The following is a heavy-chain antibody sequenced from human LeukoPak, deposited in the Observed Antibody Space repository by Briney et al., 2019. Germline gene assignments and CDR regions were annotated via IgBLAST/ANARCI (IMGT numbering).Heavy chain of an antibody. J-gene: IGHJ5*02. Sequence: TGGSLRLSCAASGFTFRSGAMSWVRQAPGMGLEWVSSISGSGDSIYYADSVKGRFTVSRDNANNSLYLQMNDLRVEDTAVYYCARDSGPLFDPWGHGTLVTVSS. CDR1: GFTFRSGA. D-gene: IGHD7-27*01. CDR2: ISGSGDSI. V-gene: IGHV3-23*01. CDR3: ARDSGPLFDP.